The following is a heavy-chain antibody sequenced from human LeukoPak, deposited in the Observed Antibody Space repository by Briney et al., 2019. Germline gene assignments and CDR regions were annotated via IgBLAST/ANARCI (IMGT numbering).Heavy chain of an antibody. CDR3: ATTWGRPTVVMYFFDY. CDR1: GFTFSNAW. Sequence: PGGSLRLSCAASGFTFSNAWMTWVRQAPGKGLEWVGRIKSKLDGGTTDYAAPVKGRFIISRDDSTNTLSLQMNSLKTEDTGVYYCATTWGRPTVVMYFFDYWGRGTLVTVSS. CDR2: IKSKLDGGTT. J-gene: IGHJ4*02. D-gene: IGHD4-23*01. V-gene: IGHV3-15*01.